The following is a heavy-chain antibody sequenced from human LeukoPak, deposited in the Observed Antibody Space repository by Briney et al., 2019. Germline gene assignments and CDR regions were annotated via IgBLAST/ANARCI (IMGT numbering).Heavy chain of an antibody. D-gene: IGHD3-22*01. CDR2: IYYSGST. CDR1: GGSISSFY. J-gene: IGHJ6*02. Sequence: SETLSLTCTVSGGSISSFYWSWIRQPPGKGLEWIGYIYYSGSTNYNPSLKSRVTLSVDTSKNQFSLKLSSVTAADTAVYYCARDRTYYYDSSGYYYYYYGMDVWGQGTTVTVSS. CDR3: ARDRTYYYDSSGYYYYYYGMDV. V-gene: IGHV4-59*01.